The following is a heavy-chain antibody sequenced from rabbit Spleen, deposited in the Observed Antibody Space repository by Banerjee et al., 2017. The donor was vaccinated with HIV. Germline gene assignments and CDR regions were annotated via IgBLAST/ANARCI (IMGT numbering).Heavy chain of an antibody. CDR2: IDTGGSGII. Sequence: QSLEESGGGLVQPEGSLTLTCTASGVSFSSNYYMCWVRQAPGKGLEWIACIDTGGSGIIYYANWVISRFTITSNTNQNTVDLKMTSLTAADTATYFCARWAAGNSGWYTFNLWGQGTLVTVS. CDR3: ARWAAGNSGWYTFNL. D-gene: IGHD1-1*01. CDR1: GVSFSSNYY. J-gene: IGHJ4*01. V-gene: IGHV1S40*01.